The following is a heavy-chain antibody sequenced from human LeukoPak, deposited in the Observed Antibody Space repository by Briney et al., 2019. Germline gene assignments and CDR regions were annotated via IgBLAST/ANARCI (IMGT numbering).Heavy chain of an antibody. D-gene: IGHD2-15*01. CDR2: IRWNGGST. J-gene: IGHJ3*02. V-gene: IGHV3-20*04. CDR3: ARANIVVVAAPTDAFDI. CDR1: RFTFSAYV. Sequence: GGCLRLSCAPSRFTFSAYVMSTGGEAASNRLEWVSGIRWNGGSTGYVDSVKGRFTISGDNAKTSLYLQMNSLRAGDTALYYYARANIVVVAAPTDAFDIWGQGTMVTVSS.